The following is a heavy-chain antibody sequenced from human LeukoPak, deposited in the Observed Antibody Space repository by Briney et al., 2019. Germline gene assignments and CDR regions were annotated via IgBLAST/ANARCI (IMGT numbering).Heavy chain of an antibody. D-gene: IGHD2-2*01. CDR1: GGTFSSYA. J-gene: IGHJ4*02. CDR2: IIPIFGTA. V-gene: IGHV1-69*05. CDR3: ASATGYCSSTSCYDEFWQQLGTSYFDY. Sequence: SVKVSCKASGGTFSSYAISWVRQAPGQGLEWMGRIIPIFGTANYAQKFQGRVTITTDEPTSTAYMELSSLRSEDTAVYYCASATGYCSSTSCYDEFWQQLGTSYFDYWGQGTLVTVSS.